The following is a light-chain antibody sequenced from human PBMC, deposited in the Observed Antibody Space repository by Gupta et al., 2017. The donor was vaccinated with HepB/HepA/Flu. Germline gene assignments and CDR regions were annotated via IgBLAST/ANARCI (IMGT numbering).Light chain of an antibody. CDR3: QQTSTAPTT. CDR1: QSINRY. CDR2: ATS. V-gene: IGKV1-39*01. Sequence: DIQMTQSPLFLSAPVGDRVTLICRASQSINRYLNWYQQKVGTAPKLLIYATSTLQSGVPSRFSGSGYVTYFTLSIRDVQPEDFATYYCQQTSTAPTTFGQGTKLELK. J-gene: IGKJ2*01.